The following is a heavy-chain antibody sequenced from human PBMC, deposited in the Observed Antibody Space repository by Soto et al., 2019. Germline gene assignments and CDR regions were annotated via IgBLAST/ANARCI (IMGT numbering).Heavy chain of an antibody. Sequence: GGSLRLSCAASGFTFSSYAMSWVRQAPGKGLEWVSAISGSGGSTYYADSVKGRFTISRDNSKNTLYLQMNSLRAEDTAVYYCAKDTFSGKWLSAFDYWGQGTLDTVSS. V-gene: IGHV3-23*01. CDR1: GFTFSSYA. CDR3: AKDTFSGKWLSAFDY. J-gene: IGHJ4*02. D-gene: IGHD3-22*01. CDR2: ISGSGGST.